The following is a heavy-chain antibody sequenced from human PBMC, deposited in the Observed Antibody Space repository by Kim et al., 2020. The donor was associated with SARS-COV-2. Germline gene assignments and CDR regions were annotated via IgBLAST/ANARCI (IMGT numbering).Heavy chain of an antibody. V-gene: IGHV1-3*01. J-gene: IGHJ5*02. Sequence: YYQKFQGRVTSTRDTSASTAYMELSSLRSEDTAVYYCARDGSGSYNWFDPWGQGTLVTVSS. D-gene: IGHD3-10*01. CDR3: ARDGSGSYNWFDP.